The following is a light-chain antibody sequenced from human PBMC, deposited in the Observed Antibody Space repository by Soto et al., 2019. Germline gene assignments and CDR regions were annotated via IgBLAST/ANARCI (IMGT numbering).Light chain of an antibody. V-gene: IGKV1-39*01. Sequence: DIQMTQSPSSLSASVGDRVTITCRASQSISGYLNWYQKKSGQAPRLLMYAASTMQSGVPSRFSGSGSGTDFTLTISSLQPEDVAVYYCQQYYSTPLTFGQGTKVDIK. J-gene: IGKJ1*01. CDR2: AAS. CDR1: QSISGY. CDR3: QQYYSTPLT.